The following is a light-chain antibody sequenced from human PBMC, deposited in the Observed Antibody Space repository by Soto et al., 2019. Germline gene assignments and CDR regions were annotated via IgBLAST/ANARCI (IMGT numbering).Light chain of an antibody. J-gene: IGKJ1*01. CDR1: QGVGSF. CDR3: QQLASDSPWP. Sequence: DIQLTQSPSFLSASVGDRVTITCRASQGVGSFLAWYQQKPGKAPKLLIYAASTLQSGVPSRFSGSGSGTDFPLTIIRLQPEDFATYYCQQLASDSPWPFGQGATGEIQ. V-gene: IGKV1-9*01. CDR2: AAS.